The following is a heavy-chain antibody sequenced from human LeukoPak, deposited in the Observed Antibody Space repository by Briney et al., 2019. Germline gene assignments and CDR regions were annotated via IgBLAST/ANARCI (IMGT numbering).Heavy chain of an antibody. CDR1: GFTFSSYG. J-gene: IGHJ4*02. D-gene: IGHD1-7*01. Sequence: GGSLRLSCAASGFTFSSYGMHWVRQAPGKGLEWVAAIWYDGSNKYYADSVKGRFTISRDNSKNTLYLQMNSLRAEDTAVYYCARVDGRGPNWNYVEEWGQGTLVTVSS. CDR2: IWYDGSNK. V-gene: IGHV3-33*01. CDR3: ARVDGRGPNWNYVEE.